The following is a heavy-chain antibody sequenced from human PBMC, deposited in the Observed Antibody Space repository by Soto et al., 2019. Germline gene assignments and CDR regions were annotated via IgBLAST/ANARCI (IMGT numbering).Heavy chain of an antibody. D-gene: IGHD6-19*01. CDR3: ARDRYSSGWYDFDY. J-gene: IGHJ4*02. CDR2: INPNSGGT. Sequence: ASVKVSCKASGYTFTGYYMHWVRQAPGQGLEWMGWINPNSGGTSYAQKFQGWVTMTRDTSISTAYMELSRLRSDDTAVYYCARDRYSSGWYDFDYWGQGTLVTVS. V-gene: IGHV1-2*04. CDR1: GYTFTGYY.